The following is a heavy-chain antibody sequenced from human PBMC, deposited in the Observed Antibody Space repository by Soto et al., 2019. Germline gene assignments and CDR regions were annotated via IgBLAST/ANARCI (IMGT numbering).Heavy chain of an antibody. V-gene: IGHV3-30*18. Sequence: VGSLRLSCAASGFTFSSYGMHWVRQAPGKGLEWVALISYDGSNKYYPESVKGRFTISRDNSKNTLYLQMNSLRAEDTAVYYCVKDRRARGGQWLVDRDNASDIWGQGTVVTVS. CDR2: ISYDGSNK. J-gene: IGHJ3*02. CDR1: GFTFSSYG. D-gene: IGHD6-19*01. CDR3: VKDRRARGGQWLVDRDNASDI.